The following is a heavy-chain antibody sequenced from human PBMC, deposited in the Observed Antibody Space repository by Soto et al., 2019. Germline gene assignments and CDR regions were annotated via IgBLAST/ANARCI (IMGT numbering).Heavy chain of an antibody. V-gene: IGHV3-7*01. CDR2: IKQDGSER. CDR1: GFTLSSFW. J-gene: IGHJ5*02. D-gene: IGHD1-26*01. CDR3: ASYTGSYFPVGHDR. Sequence: EAQLVESGGGLVQPGGSLRLSCVASGFTLSSFWMSWVRQAPGGGLEWVANIKQDGSERHYLESVKGRFTIFRDNARKSLYLQMTSLGVAATAVYFCASYTGSYFPVGHDRWGQGTLVTVSS.